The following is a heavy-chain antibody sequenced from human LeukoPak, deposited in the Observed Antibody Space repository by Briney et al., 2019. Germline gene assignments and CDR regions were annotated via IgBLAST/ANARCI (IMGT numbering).Heavy chain of an antibody. Sequence: SETLSLTCTVSGGSISSYYWSWIRQPPGKGLEWIGYIYYSGSTNYNPSLKSRVTISVDTSKNQFSLKLSSVTAADTAVYYCARVGGVVVPAAIPPYYYGMGVWGQGTTVTVSS. CDR2: IYYSGST. CDR1: GGSISSYY. V-gene: IGHV4-59*01. CDR3: ARVGGVVVPAAIPPYYYGMGV. J-gene: IGHJ6*02. D-gene: IGHD2-2*01.